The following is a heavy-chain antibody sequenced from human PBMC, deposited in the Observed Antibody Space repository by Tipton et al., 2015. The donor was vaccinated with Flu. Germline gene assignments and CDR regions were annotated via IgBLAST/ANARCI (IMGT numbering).Heavy chain of an antibody. J-gene: IGHJ2*01. Sequence: GEALGSSYYWAWIRQFPGKGLEWIGSVSRSGNTNHNPSLKSRVTISIDTSKNQFSLKLKSVTAAGTAVYYCARMEWTVTTPRYFDLWGRGTLVTVSS. CDR2: VSRSGNT. CDR3: ARMEWTVTTPRYFDL. D-gene: IGHD4-17*01. CDR1: GEALGSSYY. V-gene: IGHV4-38-2*01.